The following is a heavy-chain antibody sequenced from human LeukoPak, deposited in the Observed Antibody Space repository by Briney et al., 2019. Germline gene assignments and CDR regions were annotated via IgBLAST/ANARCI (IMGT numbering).Heavy chain of an antibody. J-gene: IGHJ4*02. CDR1: GYTFTGYY. CDR2: INPNSGGT. Sequence: ASVKVSCKASGYTFTGYYMHWVRQAPGQGLEWMGWINPNSGGTNYAQKFQGRVTMTRDTFISTAYMELSRLRSDDTAVYYCARQARPGYYFDYWGQGTLVTVSS. V-gene: IGHV1-2*02. CDR3: ARQARPGYYFDY. D-gene: IGHD6-6*01.